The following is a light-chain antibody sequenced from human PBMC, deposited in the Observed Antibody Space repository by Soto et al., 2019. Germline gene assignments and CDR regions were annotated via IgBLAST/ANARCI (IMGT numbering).Light chain of an antibody. V-gene: IGKV1-39*01. CDR1: QSINNC. J-gene: IGKJ3*01. CDR2: AAS. CDR3: QQGFNTHNT. Sequence: DIQMTQSPSSLSASVGDRVTITCRASQSINNCLNWYQQKPGKAPKLLIYAASSLQSGVPSRFSGSGSGTHFTLTISSLQPEDFATYYCQQGFNTHNTFGPGTKVDIK.